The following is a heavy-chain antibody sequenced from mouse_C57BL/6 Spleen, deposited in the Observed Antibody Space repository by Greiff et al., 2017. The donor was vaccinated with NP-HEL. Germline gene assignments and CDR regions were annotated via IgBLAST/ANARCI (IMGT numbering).Heavy chain of an antibody. J-gene: IGHJ3*01. V-gene: IGHV3-6*01. D-gene: IGHD4-1*01. Sequence: EVQRVESGPGLVKPSQSLSLTCSVSGYSITSGYYWNWIRQFPGNILECIGFISYDGSNNYNPSLKNRISITRATSKNQFFLRLNSVTTEDTATYYCGREAFNWGAYWGQGTLVTVSA. CDR3: GREAFNWGAY. CDR2: ISYDGSN. CDR1: GYSITSGYY.